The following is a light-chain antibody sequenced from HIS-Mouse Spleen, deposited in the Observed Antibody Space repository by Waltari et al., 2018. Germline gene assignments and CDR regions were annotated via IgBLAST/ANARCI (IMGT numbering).Light chain of an antibody. CDR1: SSDVGGYNY. CDR3: SSYTSSSTLWV. V-gene: IGLV2-14*01. Sequence: QSALTQPASVSGSPGQSITISCTGTSSDVGGYNYVSWYHQPPGKAPKLMIYEVSNRPSGVSNRFSGSKSGNTASLTISGLQAEDEADYYCSSYTSSSTLWVFGGGTKLTVL. J-gene: IGLJ3*02. CDR2: EVS.